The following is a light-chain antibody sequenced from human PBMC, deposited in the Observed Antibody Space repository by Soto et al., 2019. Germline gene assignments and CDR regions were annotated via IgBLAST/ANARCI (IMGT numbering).Light chain of an antibody. CDR2: EVT. J-gene: IGLJ2*01. Sequence: QSALTQPASVSGSPGQSITISCTGTSSDVGGYAYVSWYQQYPGKAPKLVISEVTNRPSGISHRFSGSRSGNTASLTISGVQPEDEADYHCSSYTTIKTVVFGGGTKVTVL. V-gene: IGLV2-14*01. CDR1: SSDVGGYAY. CDR3: SSYTTIKTVV.